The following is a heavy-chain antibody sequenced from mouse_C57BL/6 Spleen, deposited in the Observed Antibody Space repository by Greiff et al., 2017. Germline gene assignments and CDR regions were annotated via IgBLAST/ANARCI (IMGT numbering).Heavy chain of an antibody. CDR1: GFTFSSYG. CDR3: ARDGY. V-gene: IGHV5-6*01. J-gene: IGHJ2*01. CDR2: ISSGGSYT. Sequence: EVQVVESGGDLVKPGGSLKLSCAASGFTFSSYGMSWVRQTPDKRLEWVATISSGGSYTYYPDSVKGRFTISRDNAKNTLYLQMSSLKSEDTAMYYGARDGYWGQGTTLTVSS.